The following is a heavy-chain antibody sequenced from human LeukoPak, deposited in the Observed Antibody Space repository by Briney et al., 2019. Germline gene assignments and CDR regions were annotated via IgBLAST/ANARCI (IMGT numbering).Heavy chain of an antibody. J-gene: IGHJ4*02. CDR1: GGSFSGYY. D-gene: IGHD3-10*01. V-gene: IGHV4-34*01. CDR2: INHSGST. Sequence: KPSETLSLTCAVYGGSFSGYYWSWIRQPPGKGLEWIGEINHSGSTNYNPSLKSRVTISVDTSKNQFSLKLSSVTAADTAVYYCARANKVPYYGSGSYYLNWGQGTLVTVSS. CDR3: ARANKVPYYGSGSYYLN.